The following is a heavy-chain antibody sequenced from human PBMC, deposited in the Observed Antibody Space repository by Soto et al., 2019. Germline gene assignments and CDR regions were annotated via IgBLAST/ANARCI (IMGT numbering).Heavy chain of an antibody. V-gene: IGHV4-39*01. Sequence: QLQLQESGPGLVKPSETLSLTCTVSGGSISSSSYYWGWIRQPPGTGLEWIGRIYYSGSTSYNPSHKSRVTISVDTAKSQFSLKLSSVTAADTAVYYCARRGHGGYDSSGYYYRGWFDPWGQGTLVTVSS. CDR3: ARRGHGGYDSSGYYYRGWFDP. CDR2: IYYSGST. J-gene: IGHJ5*02. CDR1: GGSISSSSYY. D-gene: IGHD3-22*01.